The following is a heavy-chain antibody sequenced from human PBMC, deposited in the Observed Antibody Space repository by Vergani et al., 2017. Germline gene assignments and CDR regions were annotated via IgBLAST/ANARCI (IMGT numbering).Heavy chain of an antibody. CDR3: AKVRYSRNIYFDY. CDR1: GFTFSSYA. CDR2: ISGSGGST. J-gene: IGHJ4*02. Sequence: EVQLLESGGGLVQPGGSLRLSCAASGFTFSSYAMSWVRQAPGKGLEWVSAISGSGGSTCYADSVKGRFTISRDNSKNTLYLQMNSLRAEDTAVYYCAKVRYSRNIYFDYWGQGTLVTVSS. V-gene: IGHV3-23*01. D-gene: IGHD6-13*01.